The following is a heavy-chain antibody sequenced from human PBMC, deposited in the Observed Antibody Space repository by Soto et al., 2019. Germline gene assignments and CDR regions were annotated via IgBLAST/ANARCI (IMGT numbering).Heavy chain of an antibody. J-gene: IGHJ3*02. D-gene: IGHD3-16*01. CDR1: GLTFSAYG. Sequence: QAQLVESGGGVVQPGRSLRLSCEASGLTFSAYGMHWVRQAPGKGLEWVATISYDGIKNYFTDSVKGPFTISRDNSKSTLYLQMNSLRSEETAVYYCAKASHCNNGRCVLCLNGARAFDIWGQGTMVTVSS. CDR2: ISYDGIKN. V-gene: IGHV3-30*18. CDR3: AKASHCNNGRCVLCLNGARAFDI.